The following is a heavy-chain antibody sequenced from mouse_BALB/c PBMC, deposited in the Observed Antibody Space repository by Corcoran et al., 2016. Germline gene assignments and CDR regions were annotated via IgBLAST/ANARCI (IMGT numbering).Heavy chain of an antibody. Sequence: EVQLQQSGPELVKPGASVKMSCKASGYTFTSYVMHWVKQKPGQGLEWIGYINPYNDGTKYNEKFKGKATLTSDKSSSTAYMELSSLTSEDSAVYYCARKGDGNYDWFAYWGQGTLVTVSA. D-gene: IGHD2-1*01. CDR3: ARKGDGNYDWFAY. CDR2: INPYNDGT. V-gene: IGHV1S136*01. CDR1: GYTFTSYV. J-gene: IGHJ3*01.